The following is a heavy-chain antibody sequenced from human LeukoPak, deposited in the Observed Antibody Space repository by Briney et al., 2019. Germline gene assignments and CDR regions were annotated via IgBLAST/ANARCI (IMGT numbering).Heavy chain of an antibody. CDR3: ARVISDDSSGYYYVAYYYMDV. J-gene: IGHJ6*03. CDR2: INWNGGST. V-gene: IGHV3-20*04. CDR1: GFTVGSNY. D-gene: IGHD3-22*01. Sequence: GGSLRLSCAASGFTVGSNYMSWVRQAPGKGLEWVSGINWNGGSTGYADSVKGRFTISRDNAKNPLYLQMNSLRAEDTALYYCARVISDDSSGYYYVAYYYMDVWGKGTTVAVSS.